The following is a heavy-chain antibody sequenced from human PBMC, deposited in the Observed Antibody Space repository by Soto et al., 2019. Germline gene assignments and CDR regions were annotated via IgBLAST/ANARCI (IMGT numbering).Heavy chain of an antibody. Sequence: SQTLSLTCAISGDSVSSNSAAWNWIRQSPSRGLEWLGRAYYRSKWYNDYAVSVKSRITINPDTSKNQFSLQLNSVTPEDTAVYCCARDPGIAGAGTYRYYYYGMDVWGQGTKVTGAS. D-gene: IGHD6-19*01. CDR3: ARDPGIAGAGTYRYYYYGMDV. V-gene: IGHV6-1*01. CDR1: GDSVSSNSAA. J-gene: IGHJ6*02. CDR2: AYYRSKWYN.